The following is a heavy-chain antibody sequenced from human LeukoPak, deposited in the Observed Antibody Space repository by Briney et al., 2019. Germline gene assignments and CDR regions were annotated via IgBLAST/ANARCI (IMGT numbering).Heavy chain of an antibody. J-gene: IGHJ2*01. CDR3: ARNISSSGAW. CDR2: MRPDGSEK. CDR1: GFTSTDYW. Sequence: GGSLRLSCAASGFTSTDYWVNWVRQAPGKGLEWVANMRPDGSEKFYVESVKGRFTISRDNAKISAFLQMSNLRAEDTGIYYCARNISSSGAWWGRGTLVTVSS. V-gene: IGHV3-7*01. D-gene: IGHD6-19*01.